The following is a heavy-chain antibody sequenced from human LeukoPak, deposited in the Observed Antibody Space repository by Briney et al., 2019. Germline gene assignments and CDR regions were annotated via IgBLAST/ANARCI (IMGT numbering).Heavy chain of an antibody. CDR3: ARNILFAFDI. Sequence: GGSLRLSCAASGFTVSSNYMTWVRQAPGKGLEWVSVIHSGGNTYYADSVKGRFTISRDNSKNTLYLQINSLRAEDTAVYYCARNILFAFDIWGQGTMVTVSS. J-gene: IGHJ3*02. CDR1: GFTVSSNY. CDR2: IHSGGNT. V-gene: IGHV3-66*01.